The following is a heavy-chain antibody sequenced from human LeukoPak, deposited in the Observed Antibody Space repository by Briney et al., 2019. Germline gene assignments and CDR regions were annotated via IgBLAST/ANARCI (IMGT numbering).Heavy chain of an antibody. J-gene: IGHJ4*02. CDR3: ARDSYYYGSGSYLLHFDY. CDR2: IGVYNGNT. D-gene: IGHD3-10*01. V-gene: IGHV1-18*01. Sequence: ASVKVSCKASGYTFTSNGIGWVRQAPDQGLGWMGWIGVYNGNTNYAQKLQGRVTMTTDTSTSTAYMELRSLRSDDTAVYYCARDSYYYGSGSYLLHFDYWGQGTLVTVSS. CDR1: GYTFTSNG.